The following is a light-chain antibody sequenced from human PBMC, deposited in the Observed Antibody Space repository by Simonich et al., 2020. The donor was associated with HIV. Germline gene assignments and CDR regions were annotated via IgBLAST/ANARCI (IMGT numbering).Light chain of an antibody. J-gene: IGKJ2*01. CDR1: QCHLQSDGKAY. CDR3: MQGIYLPYT. V-gene: IGKV2-29*02. CDR2: EVS. Sequence: DIVMTQTPLSLSVTPGQPASISCKSSQCHLQSDGKAYLDWYLQKPGQSPQLLIYEVSSRFSGVPDGFSGSWSGTDFTLRISRVEAEDVGIYYCMQGIYLPYTFGQGTKLEIK.